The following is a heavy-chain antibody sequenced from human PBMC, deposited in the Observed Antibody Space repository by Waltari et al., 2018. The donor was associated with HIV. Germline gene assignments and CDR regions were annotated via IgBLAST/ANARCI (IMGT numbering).Heavy chain of an antibody. CDR1: GFTFSSSS. D-gene: IGHD3-3*01. Sequence: EVQLVESGGGLVKPGVSLRLSGSASGFTFSSSSMNRVRQAPGKGLEWVSSISSSSSYIYYADSVKGRFTISRDNAKNSLYLQMNSLRAEDTAVYYCARVGSSSGQDYWGQGTLVTVSS. CDR3: ARVGSSSGQDY. V-gene: IGHV3-21*01. CDR2: ISSSSSYI. J-gene: IGHJ4*02.